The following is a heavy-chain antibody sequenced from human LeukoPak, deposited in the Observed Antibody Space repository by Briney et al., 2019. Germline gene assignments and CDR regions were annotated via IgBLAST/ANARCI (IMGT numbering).Heavy chain of an antibody. V-gene: IGHV3-30*18. J-gene: IGHJ2*01. D-gene: IGHD1-26*01. CDR3: AKVWDIVGADLPYFDL. CDR1: GFTFSNYG. Sequence: HPGGSLRLSCAASGFTFSNYGMHWVRQAPGKGLEWVAVISYDGSNKFYADSVRGRLTISRVNPRNTLYLQIHSLRPEDTAVYYCAKVWDIVGADLPYFDLWSRGTLVTVSS. CDR2: ISYDGSNK.